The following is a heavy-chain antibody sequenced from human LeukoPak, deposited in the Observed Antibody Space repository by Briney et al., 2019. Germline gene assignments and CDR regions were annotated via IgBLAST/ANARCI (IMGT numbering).Heavy chain of an antibody. CDR1: GGSISSYY. Sequence: PSETLSLTCTVSGGSISSYYWSWIRQPPGKGLEWIGYIYYSGSTNYNPSLKSRVTISVDTSKNQFSLKLSSVTAADTAVYYCARAEGDYVLYFDYWGQGTQVTVSS. D-gene: IGHD4-17*01. J-gene: IGHJ4*02. V-gene: IGHV4-59*01. CDR3: ARAEGDYVLYFDY. CDR2: IYYSGST.